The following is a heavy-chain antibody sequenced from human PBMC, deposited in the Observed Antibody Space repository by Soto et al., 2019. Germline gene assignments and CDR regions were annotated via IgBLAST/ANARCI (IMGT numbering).Heavy chain of an antibody. D-gene: IGHD6-19*01. Sequence: EVHLVESGGGLVQPGGSLRLSCAASGFTFSNYWMTWVRQAPGKGLEWVANIKEDGSEKYYVDSVKGRFTISRDNAKNSLYLQMNSLRAEDTAVYYCARAIAVAGNWYFDLWGRGTLVTVSS. CDR3: ARAIAVAGNWYFDL. V-gene: IGHV3-7*03. CDR1: GFTFSNYW. J-gene: IGHJ2*01. CDR2: IKEDGSEK.